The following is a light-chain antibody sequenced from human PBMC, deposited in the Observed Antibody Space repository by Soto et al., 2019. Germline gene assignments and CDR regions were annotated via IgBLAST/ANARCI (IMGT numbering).Light chain of an antibody. CDR3: QQYGRSLIT. CDR1: QSVSSTY. V-gene: IGKV3-20*01. CDR2: GVS. J-gene: IGKJ5*01. Sequence: EIVLTQSPGTLSLSPGDRATLSCRASQSVSSTYLAWFQQKPGRAPRLLIYGVSNRATGIPDRFSGSGSGPDFTLTIRRLEPEDFAVYFCQQYGRSLITFGQGTRLEIK.